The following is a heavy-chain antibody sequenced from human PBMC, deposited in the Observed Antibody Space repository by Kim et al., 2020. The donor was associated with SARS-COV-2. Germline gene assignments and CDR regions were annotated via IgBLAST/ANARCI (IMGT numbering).Heavy chain of an antibody. CDR1: GFTFSSYG. J-gene: IGHJ5*02. Sequence: GGSLRLSCAASGFTFSSYGMSWVRQAPGKGLEWVSDISGSGDTTSYADSVKGRFIISRDNSKSTLYLQMNSLRAEDTAVYYCAKAPIVGPTKWFDPWGQGTLVTVSS. V-gene: IGHV3-23*01. CDR3: AKAPIVGPTKWFDP. CDR2: ISGSGDTT. D-gene: IGHD1-26*01.